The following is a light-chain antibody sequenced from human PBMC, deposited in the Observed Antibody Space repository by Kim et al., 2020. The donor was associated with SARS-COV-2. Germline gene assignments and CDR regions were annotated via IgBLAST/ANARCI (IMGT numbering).Light chain of an antibody. CDR2: GAS. V-gene: IGKV3-20*01. CDR3: QQYGGSPLWT. Sequence: PGESAILSCSASQSVTSRHLRWYQQKPGQTPTLLIFGASNRAAGVPDRFSGSGSGTDFTLTINRLEPEDFAVYYCQQYGGSPLWTFGQGTKVDIK. CDR1: QSVTSRH. J-gene: IGKJ1*01.